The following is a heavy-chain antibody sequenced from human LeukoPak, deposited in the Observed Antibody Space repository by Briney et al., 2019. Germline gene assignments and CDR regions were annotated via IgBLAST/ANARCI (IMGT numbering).Heavy chain of an antibody. Sequence: SETLSLTCTVSGDSISSYCWSWIRQPAGKGLEWIGRIYTSGSTNYNPSLKSRVTMSVDTSKNQFSLKLSSVTAADTAVYYCAGRLSKVMTPNVAFDYWGQGTLVTVSS. CDR1: GDSISSYC. D-gene: IGHD3-16*01. CDR2: IYTSGST. J-gene: IGHJ4*02. V-gene: IGHV4-4*07. CDR3: AGRLSKVMTPNVAFDY.